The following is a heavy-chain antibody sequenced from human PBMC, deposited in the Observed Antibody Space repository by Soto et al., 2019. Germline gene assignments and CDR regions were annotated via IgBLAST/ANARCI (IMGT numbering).Heavy chain of an antibody. CDR2: IKHSGST. J-gene: IGHJ4*02. CDR1: GGSFSGYY. V-gene: IGHV4-34*01. CDR3: ARDKITGLFDY. Sequence: QVQLQQWGAGLLKPSETLSLTCAVYGGSFSGYYWTWIRQTRGTGLEWIGEIKHSGSTNYNPSLKSRVTISVATSKIQSSLKLTSVTAADAPVYYYARDKITGLFDYWGQGTLVTVSS. D-gene: IGHD2-8*02.